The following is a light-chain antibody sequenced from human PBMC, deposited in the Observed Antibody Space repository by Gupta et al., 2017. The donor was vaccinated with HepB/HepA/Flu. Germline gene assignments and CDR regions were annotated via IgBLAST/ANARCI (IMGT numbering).Light chain of an antibody. Sequence: VLPQPPSAPGTPGQRVTISCSGSSSNIGINTVNCYQQLPGTAPKLLIYSNNQRPSGVADRFSASKSGASTSPAIIGLQSDDEAAYYCSTWDDSLNGRVVFGGGTKLTVL. CDR1: SSNIGINT. CDR2: SNN. J-gene: IGLJ2*01. V-gene: IGLV1-44*01. CDR3: STWDDSLNGRVV.